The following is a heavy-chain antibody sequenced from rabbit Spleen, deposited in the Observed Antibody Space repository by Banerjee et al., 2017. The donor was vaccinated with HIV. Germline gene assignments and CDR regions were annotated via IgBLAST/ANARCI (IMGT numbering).Heavy chain of an antibody. J-gene: IGHJ6*01. CDR2: IDVGEGNT. D-gene: IGHD6-1*01. CDR1: GFDFRRYY. Sequence: QVKETGGGLVQPGGSLTLSCKASGFDFRRYYLSWVRQAPGKGLEWIGIIDVGEGNTDYASWVNGRFTISSDNAQNTVDLQMSGLTAADTATYFCARAGYAGYGYANFRDYYGMDLWAQGPSSPS. V-gene: IGHV1S7*01. CDR3: ARAGYAGYGYANFRDYYGMDL.